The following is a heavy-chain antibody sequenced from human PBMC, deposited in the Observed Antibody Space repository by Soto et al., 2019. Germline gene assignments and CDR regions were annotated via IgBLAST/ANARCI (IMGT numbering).Heavy chain of an antibody. D-gene: IGHD3-10*01. V-gene: IGHV3-30*18. J-gene: IGHJ6*01. CDR3: AKDWTWFGEFIEQDYYYGMDV. CDR2: ISYDGSNK. Sequence: QVQLVESGGGVVQPGRSLRLSCAASGFTFSSYGMHWVRQAPGKGLEWVAVISYDGSNKNYADSVKGRFTISRDNSKNTLYLQMNSLRAEDTAVYYCAKDWTWFGEFIEQDYYYGMDVW. CDR1: GFTFSSYG.